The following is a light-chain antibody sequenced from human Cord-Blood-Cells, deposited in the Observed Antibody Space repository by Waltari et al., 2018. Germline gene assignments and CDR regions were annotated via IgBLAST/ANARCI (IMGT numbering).Light chain of an antibody. CDR1: SRDVGGYNY. Sequence: QSALTQPASVSGSPGPSIPISCTGTSRDVGGYNYVSWYQQHPGKAPKLMIYDVSNRPSGVSNRFSGSKSGNTASLTISGLQAEDEADYYCSSYTSSSTEVFGGGTKLTVL. J-gene: IGLJ3*02. V-gene: IGLV2-14*01. CDR2: DVS. CDR3: SSYTSSSTEV.